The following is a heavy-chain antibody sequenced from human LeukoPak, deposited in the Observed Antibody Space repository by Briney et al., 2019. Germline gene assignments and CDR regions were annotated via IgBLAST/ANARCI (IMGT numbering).Heavy chain of an antibody. CDR2: IYYSGST. J-gene: IGHJ4*02. CDR1: GGSISSYY. Sequence: SETLSLTCTVSGGSISSYYWSWIRQPPGKGLEWIGYIYYSGSTNYNPSLKSRVTISVDTSKNQFSLQLNSVTPEDTAVYYCARAPGIAASENYFDYWGQGALVTVSS. D-gene: IGHD6-25*01. V-gene: IGHV4-59*12. CDR3: ARAPGIAASENYFDY.